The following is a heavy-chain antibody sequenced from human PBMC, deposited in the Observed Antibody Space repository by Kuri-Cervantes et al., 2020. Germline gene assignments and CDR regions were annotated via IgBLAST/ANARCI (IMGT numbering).Heavy chain of an antibody. D-gene: IGHD3-22*01. J-gene: IGHJ4*02. CDR1: GGSVSSGSYY. V-gene: IGHV4-61*01. CDR2: IYYSGST. Sequence: SCTVSGGSVSSGSYYWSWIRQPPGKGLEWIGYIYYSGSTNYNPSLKSRVTISVDTSKNQFSLKLSSVTAADTAVYYCARVIPNYYDSSGGMIDYWGQGTLVTVSS. CDR3: ARVIPNYYDSSGGMIDY.